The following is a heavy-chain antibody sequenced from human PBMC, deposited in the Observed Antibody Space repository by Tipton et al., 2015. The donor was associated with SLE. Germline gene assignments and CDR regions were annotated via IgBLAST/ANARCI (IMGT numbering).Heavy chain of an antibody. CDR3: ARGVRIAVVKGWYFDL. CDR1: GGSISSSDHY. Sequence: TLSLTCTVSGGSISSSDHYWGWIRQPPGKGLEWIGSIYYSGSDYYNPSLKSRVTMSADTSKNQFSLKLNSVTAADTAVYYCARGVRIAVVKGWYFDLWGRGTLVTVSS. V-gene: IGHV4-39*07. D-gene: IGHD6-19*01. CDR2: IYYSGSD. J-gene: IGHJ2*01.